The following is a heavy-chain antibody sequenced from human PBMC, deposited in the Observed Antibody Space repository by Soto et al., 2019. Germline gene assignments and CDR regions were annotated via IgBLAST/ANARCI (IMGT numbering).Heavy chain of an antibody. V-gene: IGHV1-69*06. CDR3: ARGATMAWSSYYAMDV. D-gene: IGHD3-10*01. Sequence: QVQLVQSGAEVKKPGSSLKVSCKASRDTFSSYTISWVRQAPGQGLEWMGGIVPIYAAANYAQKFQGRVTITADKSTSTVYMELTTLRSEDTAVYYCARGATMAWSSYYAMDVWGQGTTVTVSS. J-gene: IGHJ6*02. CDR2: IVPIYAAA. CDR1: RDTFSSYT.